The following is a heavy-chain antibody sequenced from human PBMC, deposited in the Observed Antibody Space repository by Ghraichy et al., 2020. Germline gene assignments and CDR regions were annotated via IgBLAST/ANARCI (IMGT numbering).Heavy chain of an antibody. CDR2: INHSGST. Sequence: SQTLSLTCAVYGGSFSGYYWSWIRQPPGKGLEWIGEINHSGSTNYNPSLKSRVTISVDTSKNQFSLKLSSVTAADTAVYYCARVGSFILYSYGYYYFDYWGQGTLVTVSS. V-gene: IGHV4-34*01. CDR1: GGSFSGYY. CDR3: ARVGSFILYSYGYYYFDY. J-gene: IGHJ4*02. D-gene: IGHD5-18*01.